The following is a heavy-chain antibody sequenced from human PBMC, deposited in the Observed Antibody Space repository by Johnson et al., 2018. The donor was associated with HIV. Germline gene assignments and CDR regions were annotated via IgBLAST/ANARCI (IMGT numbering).Heavy chain of an antibody. CDR3: ARSQTMIVDGADAFDI. CDR1: GFTFSSYA. D-gene: IGHD3-22*01. J-gene: IGHJ3*02. V-gene: IGHV3-30-3*01. Sequence: QVQLVESGGGVVQPGRSLRLSCAASGFTFSSYAMHWVRQAPGKGLEWVAVISYDGSNKYYADSVKGRFTISRDNSKNTLYLQMNSLRAEDTAVYYCARSQTMIVDGADAFDIWGQGKMVTVSS. CDR2: ISYDGSNK.